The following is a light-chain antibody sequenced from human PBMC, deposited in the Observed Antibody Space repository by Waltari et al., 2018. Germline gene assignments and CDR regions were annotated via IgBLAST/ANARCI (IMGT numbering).Light chain of an antibody. CDR3: QTWGTGWV. CDR2: INSDGSH. CDR1: SGHSNYA. V-gene: IGLV4-69*01. Sequence: QLVLTQSPSASASLGASVKLTCTLSSGHSNYAIAWHQQQPGKGPRVLMKINSDGSHNKGDGIPDRFSGSTSGAERYLTISSLQSEDEAAYYCQTWGTGWVFGGGTKLTVL. J-gene: IGLJ3*02.